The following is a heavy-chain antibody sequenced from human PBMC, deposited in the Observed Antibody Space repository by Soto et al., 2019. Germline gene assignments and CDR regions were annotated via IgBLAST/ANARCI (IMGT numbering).Heavy chain of an antibody. D-gene: IGHD6-13*01. CDR2: ISAYNGNT. V-gene: IGHV1-18*04. CDR3: ARSKGIAAAGNGDDAFDI. Sequence: ASVKVSCKASGYTFTSYGISWVRQAPGQGLEWMGWISAYNGNTNYAQKLQGRVTMTTDTSTSTAYMELRSLRSDDTAVYYCARSKGIAAAGNGDDAFDIWGQGTMVTVSS. CDR1: GYTFTSYG. J-gene: IGHJ3*02.